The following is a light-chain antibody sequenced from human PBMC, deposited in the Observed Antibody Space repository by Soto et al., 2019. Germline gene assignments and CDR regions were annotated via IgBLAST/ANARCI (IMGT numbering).Light chain of an antibody. CDR2: GAS. CDR1: QSVSSSH. J-gene: IGKJ2*01. Sequence: EIVLTQSPGTLSLSPGERATLSCRASQSVSSSHLAWDQQRPGQAPRLLVHGASSRATGIPDRFSGSGSGPDFTLSISRLETEDCAVYYCQQYGSSPSTFGQGTKLEIK. CDR3: QQYGSSPST. V-gene: IGKV3-20*01.